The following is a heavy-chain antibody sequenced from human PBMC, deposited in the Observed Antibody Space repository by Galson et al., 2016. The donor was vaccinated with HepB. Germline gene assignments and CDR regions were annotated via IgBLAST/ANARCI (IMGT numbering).Heavy chain of an antibody. D-gene: IGHD6-19*01. Sequence: SLRLSCAASGFTFGDYGMSWVRQGPGKGLEWVSGLDWNGDRAVYAGSVKGRVTISRDNAKNSLYLQMNSLRPEDTAIYYCTRGNVEEQWLGLDYWGQGTLVTVSS. CDR3: TRGNVEEQWLGLDY. CDR1: GFTFGDYG. CDR2: LDWNGDRA. V-gene: IGHV3-20*04. J-gene: IGHJ4*02.